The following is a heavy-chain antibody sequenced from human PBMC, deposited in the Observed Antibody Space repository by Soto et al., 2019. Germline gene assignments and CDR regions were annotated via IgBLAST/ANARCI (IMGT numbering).Heavy chain of an antibody. V-gene: IGHV1-2*02. CDR3: ARSYCSGGSCYLYGMDV. Sequence: QVQLVQSGAEVKKPGASVKVSCKASGYTFTGYYMHWVRQAPVQGLEWMGRINPNSGGTNYAQKFQGRVTMTRETSISTAYMEMSRLRSDDTAVYYCARSYCSGGSCYLYGMDVWCQGTTVTVSS. CDR1: GYTFTGYY. D-gene: IGHD2-15*01. J-gene: IGHJ6*02. CDR2: INPNSGGT.